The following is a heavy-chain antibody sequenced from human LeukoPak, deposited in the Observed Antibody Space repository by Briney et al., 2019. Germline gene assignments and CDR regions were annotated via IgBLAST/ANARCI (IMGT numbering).Heavy chain of an antibody. CDR2: INHSGST. CDR1: GLSFSGYY. Sequence: SEPLSLTCAVYGLSFSGYYWSWLRQPPGKGLEWVGEINHSGSTNYNPSLKSRVTISVDTSKNQSSLKLSSVTAADTAVYHCARGAPQDIVVGPAAPSFNYWGQGTLVTVSS. D-gene: IGHD2-2*01. V-gene: IGHV4-34*01. J-gene: IGHJ4*02. CDR3: ARGAPQDIVVGPAAPSFNY.